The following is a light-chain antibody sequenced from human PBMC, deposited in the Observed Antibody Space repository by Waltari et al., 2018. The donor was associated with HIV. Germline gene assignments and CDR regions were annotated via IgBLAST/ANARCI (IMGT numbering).Light chain of an antibody. CDR1: LSVFTY. CDR3: QQRRAWPLT. Sequence: ELVLTQSPVTLSFSVGERATVSCRASLSVFTYLAWYHQRPGQPPRLLIYYASNRATGIPPRFSGSGSGTDFNLTISGLESEDFGLYFCQQRRAWPLTFGQGTKVEIK. CDR2: YAS. V-gene: IGKV3-11*01. J-gene: IGKJ2*01.